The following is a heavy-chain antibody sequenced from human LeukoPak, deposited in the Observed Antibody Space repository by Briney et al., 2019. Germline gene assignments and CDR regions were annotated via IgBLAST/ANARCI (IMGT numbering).Heavy chain of an antibody. CDR3: ARGSLGIPHGMDV. CDR2: IIPIFGTA. Sequence: ASVKVSCTASGGTFSSYAISWVRQAPGQGLEWMGGIIPIFGTANYAQKFQGRVTITADESTSTAYMELSSLRSEDTAVYYCARGSLGIPHGMDVWGQGTTVTVSS. CDR1: GGTFSSYA. V-gene: IGHV1-69*13. J-gene: IGHJ6*02. D-gene: IGHD7-27*01.